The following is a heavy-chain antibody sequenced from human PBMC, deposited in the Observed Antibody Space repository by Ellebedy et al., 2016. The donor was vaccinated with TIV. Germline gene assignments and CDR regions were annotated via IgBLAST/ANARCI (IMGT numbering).Heavy chain of an antibody. V-gene: IGHV1-18*01. CDR1: GYTFTNYG. CDR3: ARDAITGWPGY. Sequence: ASSVKVSCKASGYTFTNYGFTWVRQAPGQGLEWMGWISAYKCNTKYAQKLQGRVTMTTDTSTSTDYMEMRSLRSDDTAVYYCARDAITGWPGYWGQGTMVTVSS. J-gene: IGHJ4*02. D-gene: IGHD6-19*01. CDR2: ISAYKCNT.